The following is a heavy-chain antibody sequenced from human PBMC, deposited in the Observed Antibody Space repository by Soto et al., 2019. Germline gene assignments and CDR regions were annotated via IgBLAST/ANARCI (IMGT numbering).Heavy chain of an antibody. Sequence: VQLLESGGGLIQPGGSLRLSCAASGFTFSYGIHWLRQAPGKGLEWVAYISYDSANKFYGDSVKGRFTSSRDNSKNTQSLTMNSLRAENTAVYYCAKLVIGYCSGNTCDDYWGQGTLVAVSS. CDR1: GFTFSYG. V-gene: IGHV3-30*18. D-gene: IGHD2-15*01. CDR3: AKLVIGYCSGNTCDDY. CDR2: ISYDSANK. J-gene: IGHJ4*02.